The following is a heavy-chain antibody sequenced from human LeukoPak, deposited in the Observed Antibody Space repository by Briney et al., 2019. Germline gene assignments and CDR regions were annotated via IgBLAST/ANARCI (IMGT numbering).Heavy chain of an antibody. J-gene: IGHJ5*02. D-gene: IGHD1-26*01. V-gene: IGHV3-21*01. CDR2: ISSSSSYI. CDR1: GFTFNSYS. CDR3: ARGGKGLLRYNWFDP. Sequence: GGSLRLSCAASGFTFNSYSMNWVRQAPGKGLEWVSLISSSSSYIYYADSVKGRFTISRDNAKNSLYLQMNSLRAEDTAVYYCARGGKGLLRYNWFDPWGQGTLVTVSS.